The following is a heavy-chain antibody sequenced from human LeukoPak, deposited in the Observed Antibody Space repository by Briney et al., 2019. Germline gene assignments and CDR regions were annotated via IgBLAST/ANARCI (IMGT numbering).Heavy chain of an antibody. J-gene: IGHJ4*02. V-gene: IGHV3-30-3*01. CDR1: GFTFSSYA. CDR3: AVIVVVPAAIWFDY. Sequence: GGSLRLSCAASGFTFSSYAVHWVRQAPGKRLEWVAVISYDGSNKYYADSVKGRFTISRDNSKNTLYLQMNSLRAEDTAVYYSAVIVVVPAAIWFDYWGQGTLVTVSS. CDR2: ISYDGSNK. D-gene: IGHD2-2*02.